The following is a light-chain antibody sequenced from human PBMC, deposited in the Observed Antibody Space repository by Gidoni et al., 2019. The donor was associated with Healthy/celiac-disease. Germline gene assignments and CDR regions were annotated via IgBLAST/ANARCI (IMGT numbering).Light chain of an antibody. CDR1: QGISNY. V-gene: IGKV1-27*01. CDR2: AAS. J-gene: IGKJ4*01. CDR3: QKYNSAPPLT. Sequence: IQMTQPPSSLPASVGDRVTITCRASQGISNYLVWYQQKPGKVPKLLIYAASTLQSGVPSRFSGSGSGTDFTLTISSLQPEDVATYYCQKYNSAPPLTFXGXTKVEIK.